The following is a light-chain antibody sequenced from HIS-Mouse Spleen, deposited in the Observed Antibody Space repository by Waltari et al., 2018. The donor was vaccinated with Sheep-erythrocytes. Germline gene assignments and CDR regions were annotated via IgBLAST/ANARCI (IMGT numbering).Light chain of an antibody. V-gene: IGKV1-39*01. J-gene: IGKJ4*01. CDR2: AAS. Sequence: DIQMTHSPSSLSASVGDRVPITCRASQSISSYLNWYQQKPGKAPKLLIYAASSLQSGVPSRFSGSGSGTDFTLTISSLQPEDFATYYCQQSYSTPPLTFGGGTKVEIK. CDR3: QQSYSTPPLT. CDR1: QSISSY.